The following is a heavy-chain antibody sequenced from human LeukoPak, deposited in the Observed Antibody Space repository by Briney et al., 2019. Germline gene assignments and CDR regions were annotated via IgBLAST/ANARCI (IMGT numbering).Heavy chain of an antibody. J-gene: IGHJ4*02. Sequence: GGSLRLSCAASGFTLSSYSMNWVRQAPGKGLEWVSSISSSSGYMYYADSVKGRFTISRDNAKNSLYLQMNSLRAEDTTVYYCARDEHSSGGMGKWGQGTLVTVSS. D-gene: IGHD6-19*01. CDR1: GFTLSSYS. CDR3: ARDEHSSGGMGK. V-gene: IGHV3-21*01. CDR2: ISSSSGYM.